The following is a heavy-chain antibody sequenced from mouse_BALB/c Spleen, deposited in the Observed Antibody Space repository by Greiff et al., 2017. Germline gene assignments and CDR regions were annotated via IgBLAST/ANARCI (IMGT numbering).Heavy chain of an antibody. V-gene: IGHV3-8*02. J-gene: IGHJ3*01. CDR3: ANYYYGSSHAWCAY. CDR2: ISYSGST. Sequence: EVKLMESGPSLVKPSQTLSLTCSVTGDSITSGYWNWIRKFPGNKLEYMGYISYSGSTYYNPSLKSRISITRDTSKNQYYLQLNSVTTEDTATYYCANYYYGSSHAWCAYWGQGTLVTVSA. CDR1: GDSITSGY. D-gene: IGHD1-1*01.